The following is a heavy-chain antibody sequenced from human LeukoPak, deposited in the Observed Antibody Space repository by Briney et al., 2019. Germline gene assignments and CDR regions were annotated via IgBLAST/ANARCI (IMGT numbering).Heavy chain of an antibody. V-gene: IGHV1-2*02. CDR1: GYTFTDYY. Sequence: GASVKVSCKASGYTFTDYYIHWVRQAPGQGLEWMGWINPNSGGTKYAQKFQGRVTMTRDTSISTVHMELRRLKSDDTALYYCARGREPEPLAPFGPWGQGTLVTVSS. D-gene: IGHD1-14*01. CDR2: INPNSGGT. CDR3: ARGREPEPLAPFGP. J-gene: IGHJ5*02.